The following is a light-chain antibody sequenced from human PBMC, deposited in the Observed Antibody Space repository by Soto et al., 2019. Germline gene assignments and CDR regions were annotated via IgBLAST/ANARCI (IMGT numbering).Light chain of an antibody. J-gene: IGKJ4*01. CDR1: QGISNY. V-gene: IGKV1-33*01. CDR3: PQYNDRPLT. CDR2: DAS. Sequence: DIQMTQSPSSLSASVGDRVTITCQASQGISNYLNWYQQKQGKAPKLLIYDASHLETGVPSRFSGRGSGTDFTFTISSLQPEDIATYYCPQYNDRPLTFGGGTKVEIK.